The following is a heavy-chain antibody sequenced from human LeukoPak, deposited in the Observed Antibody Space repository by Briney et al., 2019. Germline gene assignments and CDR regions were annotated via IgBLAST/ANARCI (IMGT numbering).Heavy chain of an antibody. J-gene: IGHJ6*02. CDR2: INSDGSST. CDR3: TRGNYGMDV. V-gene: IGHV3-74*01. Sequence: PGGSLRLSCAASGFTSSTYWMHWVRQAPGKGLVWVSHINSDGSSTNYADSVEGRFTISRDNAESTLYLQMNSLRVEDTAVYYCTRGNYGMDVWGQGTTVTVSS. CDR1: GFTSSTYW.